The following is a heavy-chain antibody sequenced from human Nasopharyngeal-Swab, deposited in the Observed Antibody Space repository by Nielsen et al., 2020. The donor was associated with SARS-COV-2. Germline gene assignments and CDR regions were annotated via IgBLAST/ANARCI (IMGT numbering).Heavy chain of an antibody. V-gene: IGHV4-34*01. CDR3: ARNPPGYYDFIHYGMDV. D-gene: IGHD3-3*01. CDR1: GGSFSGYY. CDR2: INHSGST. J-gene: IGHJ6*02. Sequence: SETLSLTCAVYGGSFSGYYWSWIRQPPGKGLEWIEEINHSGSTNYNPSLKSRVTISVETSKNQFSLKLSSVTAADTAVYYCARNPPGYYDFIHYGMDVWGQGTTVTVSS.